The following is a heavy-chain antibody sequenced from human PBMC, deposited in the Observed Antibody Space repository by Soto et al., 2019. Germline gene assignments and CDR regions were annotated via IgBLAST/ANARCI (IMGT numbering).Heavy chain of an antibody. CDR2: INHSGST. CDR3: ARGRKGFGSSSYVD. CDR1: GGSFSGYY. Sequence: QVQLQQWGAGLLKSSETLSLPCGVYGGSFSGYYWSWIRQPPGKGLEWIGEINHSGSTNYNPSLTSRVIKSLDTSNIHFSLKLGSVPAADTAVYYCARGRKGFGSSSYVDWGQGALITVSS. J-gene: IGHJ4*02. D-gene: IGHD6-13*01. V-gene: IGHV4-34*01.